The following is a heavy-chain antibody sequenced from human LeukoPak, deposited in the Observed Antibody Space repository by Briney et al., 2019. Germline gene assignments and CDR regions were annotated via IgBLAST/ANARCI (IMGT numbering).Heavy chain of an antibody. CDR3: AREGYYDSKVDY. D-gene: IGHD3-22*01. Sequence: PGGSLRLSCAASGFXVSSNYISWVRQAPGKGLEWVSDIYSGGSTYYADSVKGRFTISRDNSKNTLYLQMNSLRAEDTAVYYCAREGYYDSKVDYWGQGTLVTVSS. CDR2: IYSGGST. J-gene: IGHJ4*02. CDR1: GFXVSSNY. V-gene: IGHV3-66*01.